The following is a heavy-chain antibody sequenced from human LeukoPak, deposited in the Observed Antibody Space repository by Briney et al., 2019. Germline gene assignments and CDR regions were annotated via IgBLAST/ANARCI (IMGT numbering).Heavy chain of an antibody. CDR1: GGSISRGGYY. D-gene: IGHD4-17*01. J-gene: IGHJ5*02. Sequence: SETLSLTCTVSGGSISRGGYYWSWIRQHPGKGLEWIGYIHYSGNTYYNPSLKSRVTVSVDTSKNQFSLKLSSVTAADTAVYYCARSTTVTTVWFDPWGQGTLVTVSS. V-gene: IGHV4-31*03. CDR3: ARSTTVTTVWFDP. CDR2: IHYSGNT.